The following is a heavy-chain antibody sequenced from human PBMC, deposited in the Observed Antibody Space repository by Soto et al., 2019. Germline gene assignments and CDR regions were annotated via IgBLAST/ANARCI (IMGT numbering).Heavy chain of an antibody. CDR3: ATERAGGNPLDY. CDR1: GFTVSSNH. V-gene: IGHV3-53*01. J-gene: IGHJ4*02. D-gene: IGHD1-26*01. Sequence: GGSLRLSCAASGFTVSSNHMNWVRQAPGKGLEWVSVFYSGGSTYYSDSVKGRFTISRDNSKNTLYLQMNSLRSDDTAVYYCATERAGGNPLDYWGQGTLVTVSS. CDR2: FYSGGST.